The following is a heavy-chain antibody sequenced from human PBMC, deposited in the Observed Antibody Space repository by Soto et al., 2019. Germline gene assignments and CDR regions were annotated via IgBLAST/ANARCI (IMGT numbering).Heavy chain of an antibody. Sequence: ASVKVSCNASGGTFSTSEIRWVQQPPGQRREWMGGIIPIFGTTNYAHKFQRRVTVTADESTSTCYIELSSLRPDDTAGFYCAMGGSRDAYTFEHRGQGKLVNVCS. CDR1: GGTFSTSE. D-gene: IGHD1-1*01. CDR3: AMGGSRDAYTFEH. J-gene: IGHJ4*02. CDR2: IIPIFGTT. V-gene: IGHV1-69*13.